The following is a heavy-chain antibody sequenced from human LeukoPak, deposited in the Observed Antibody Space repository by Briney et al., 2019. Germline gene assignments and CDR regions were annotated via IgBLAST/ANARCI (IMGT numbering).Heavy chain of an antibody. V-gene: IGHV3-66*01. J-gene: IGHJ4*02. Sequence: GGSLGLSCAVSGFTVSTNYMSWVRQAPGKGLEWVSIIYSGGTTYYADSVKGRFTISRDNSKNILYLQMNRLRAEDTALYYCARVGYTDSWYSSPPFDYWGQGTLVTVSS. CDR1: GFTVSTNY. CDR3: ARVGYTDSWYSSPPFDY. CDR2: IYSGGTT. D-gene: IGHD6-13*01.